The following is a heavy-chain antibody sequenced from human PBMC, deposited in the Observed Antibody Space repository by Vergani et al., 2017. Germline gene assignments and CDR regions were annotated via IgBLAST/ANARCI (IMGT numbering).Heavy chain of an antibody. Sequence: EVQLVESGGGLVKPGGSLRLSCAASGFTFSNAWMSWVRQAPGKGLEWVGRIKSKTDGGTTDYAAPVKGRFTISRDDSKNTLYLQMNSLKTEDTAVYYCTTGPIQLWLGIFAFDIWGQGTMVTVSS. CDR3: TTGPIQLWLGIFAFDI. CDR2: IKSKTDGGTT. D-gene: IGHD5-18*01. V-gene: IGHV3-15*01. CDR1: GFTFSNAW. J-gene: IGHJ3*02.